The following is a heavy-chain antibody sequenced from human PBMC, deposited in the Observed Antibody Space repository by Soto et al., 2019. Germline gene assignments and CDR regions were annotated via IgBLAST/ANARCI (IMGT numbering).Heavy chain of an antibody. J-gene: IGHJ6*02. D-gene: IGHD3-10*01. CDR3: ARLMVRGRHYYYGMDV. CDR1: GGSISSYY. Sequence: QVQLQESGPGLVKPSETLSLTCTVSGGSISSYYWSWIRQPPGKGLEWIGYIYYSGSTNYNPSLKSRVTMSVDTSKNQFSLKLSSVTAADTAVYYCARLMVRGRHYYYGMDVWGQGTTVTVSS. CDR2: IYYSGST. V-gene: IGHV4-59*01.